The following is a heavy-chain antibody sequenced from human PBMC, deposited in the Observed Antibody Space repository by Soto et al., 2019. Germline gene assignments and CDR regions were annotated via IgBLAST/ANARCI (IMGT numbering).Heavy chain of an antibody. CDR1: GGTVSSATYY. V-gene: IGHV4-61*01. CDR3: ARDLYLRTGKWGTDV. J-gene: IGHJ6*02. Sequence: SETLSLTCTVSGGTVSSATYYWNWIRQPPGKGLEWIGSGYYSGTPNYNPSLKSRVTISMDTSYNRLSLKLRSVTAADTEVYYCARDLYLRTGKWGTDVWGQGTGFTVSS. CDR2: GYYSGTP. D-gene: IGHD3-9*01.